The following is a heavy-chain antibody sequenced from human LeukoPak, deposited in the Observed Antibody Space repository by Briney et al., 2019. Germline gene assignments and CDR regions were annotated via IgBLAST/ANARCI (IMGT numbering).Heavy chain of an antibody. V-gene: IGHV3-66*01. CDR2: IYSGGST. Sequence: GGSLRLSCAASGLTVSSTYMSWVRQTPGKGLEWVSVIYSGGSTYYADSVKGRFTISRDNSKNTLYLQMNSPRAEDTAVYYCARDLLEWYFDYWGQGTLVTVSS. D-gene: IGHD3-3*01. CDR3: ARDLLEWYFDY. J-gene: IGHJ4*02. CDR1: GLTVSSTY.